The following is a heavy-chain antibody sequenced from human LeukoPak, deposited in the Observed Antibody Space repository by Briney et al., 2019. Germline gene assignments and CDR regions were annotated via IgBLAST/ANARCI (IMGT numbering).Heavy chain of an antibody. D-gene: IGHD3-22*01. V-gene: IGHV3-33*01. J-gene: IGHJ4*02. CDR3: ARSHFPYDSSGYNDY. Sequence: GSLRLSCAASGVTFSSYGMHCVRQAPGKGLEWVAVLWYDGSNKYYADSVKGRFTISRDNSKNTMYLQMNSLRAEDTAVYYCARSHFPYDSSGYNDYWGQGTLVTVSS. CDR1: GVTFSSYG. CDR2: LWYDGSNK.